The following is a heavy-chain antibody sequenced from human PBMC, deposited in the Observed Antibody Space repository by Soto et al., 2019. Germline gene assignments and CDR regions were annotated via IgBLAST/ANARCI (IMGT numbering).Heavy chain of an antibody. V-gene: IGHV3-7*05. CDR1: GFTFDTYW. CDR3: ARDRSRYYVYSGGYYTLDY. CDR2: IKQDGSEK. J-gene: IGHJ4*02. Sequence: PGGSLRLSCAGSGFTFDTYWMSWVRQAPGKGLEWLANIKQDGSEKNYADSVKGRFTISRDNTKNSVYLQINSLTAQDTAVYYCARDRSRYYVYSGGYYTLDYWGQGTVVTVSS. D-gene: IGHD3-22*01.